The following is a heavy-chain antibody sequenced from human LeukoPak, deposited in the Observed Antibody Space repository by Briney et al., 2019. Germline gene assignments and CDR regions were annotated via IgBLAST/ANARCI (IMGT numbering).Heavy chain of an antibody. D-gene: IGHD3-16*01. CDR3: ARRGN. Sequence: SETLSLTCTVSGGSISSSSYYWGWIRQPPGKGLEWIGSIYYSGSTYYNPSLKSRVTISVDTSKNQFSLKLSSVTAADTAVYYCARRGNLGQGTLVTVSP. V-gene: IGHV4-39*01. CDR2: IYYSGST. CDR1: GGSISSSSYY. J-gene: IGHJ4*02.